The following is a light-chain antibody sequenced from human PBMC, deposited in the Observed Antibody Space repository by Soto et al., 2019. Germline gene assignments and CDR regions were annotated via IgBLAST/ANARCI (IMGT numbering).Light chain of an antibody. CDR2: AAP. CDR1: QGISSY. CDR3: QQYYSYPYT. Sequence: AIRMTQSPSSLSASTGDRVTITCRASQGISSYLAWYQQKPGKAPKLLIYAAPTLQSGFPSRFSGSGSGTDFTLTISCLQSEDFATYYCQQYYSYPYTFGQGTKLEIK. J-gene: IGKJ2*01. V-gene: IGKV1-8*01.